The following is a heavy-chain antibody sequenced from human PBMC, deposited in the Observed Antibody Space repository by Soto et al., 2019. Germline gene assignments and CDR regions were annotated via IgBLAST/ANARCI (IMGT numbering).Heavy chain of an antibody. CDR1: GFTFSDYY. D-gene: IGHD2-2*01. Sequence: HVQMVESGGDLVKPGGSLRLSCAVSGFTFSDYYMSWLRQAPEKGLEWVAYISRRGNYTNYAASVRGRFTISRDNVKNSLFLQMDSLRDEYTAVYYCARDGGVIIAAATGGGYGLDVWGQGTTVIVSS. CDR2: ISRRGNYT. J-gene: IGHJ6*02. CDR3: ARDGGVIIAAATGGGYGLDV. V-gene: IGHV3-11*06.